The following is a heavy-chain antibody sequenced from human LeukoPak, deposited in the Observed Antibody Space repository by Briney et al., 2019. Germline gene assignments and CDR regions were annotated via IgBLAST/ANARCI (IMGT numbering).Heavy chain of an antibody. CDR3: ARAKYSSSGFNLDY. Sequence: SETLSLTCAVYGGSFSGYYWSWIRQPPGKGPEWIGEINHSGSTNYNPSLKSRVTISVDTSKNQFSLKLSSVTAADTAVYYCARAKYSSSGFNLDYWGQGTLVTVSS. J-gene: IGHJ4*02. CDR1: GGSFSGYY. CDR2: INHSGST. V-gene: IGHV4-34*01. D-gene: IGHD6-6*01.